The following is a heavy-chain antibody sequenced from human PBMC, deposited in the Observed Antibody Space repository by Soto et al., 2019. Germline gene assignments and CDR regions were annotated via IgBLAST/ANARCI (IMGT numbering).Heavy chain of an antibody. J-gene: IGHJ4*02. CDR1: GFTFSSYA. Sequence: GGSLRLSCAASGFTFSSYAMSWVRQAPGKGLEWVSTITGGGGGRTNYADSVKGRFTISRDNSKNTLYLQMNSLRAEDTAVYYCANQPASIRTFEYWGQGALVTVSS. V-gene: IGHV3-23*01. CDR2: ITGGGGGRT. CDR3: ANQPASIRTFEY. D-gene: IGHD2-2*01.